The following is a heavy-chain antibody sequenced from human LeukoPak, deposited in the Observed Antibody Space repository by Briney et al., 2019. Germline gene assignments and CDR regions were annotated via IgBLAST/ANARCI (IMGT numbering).Heavy chain of an antibody. J-gene: IGHJ4*02. CDR2: INPSGGST. CDR1: GYTFTSYY. D-gene: IGHD5-12*01. CDR3: ARDIALASPTYYFDY. V-gene: IGHV1-46*01. Sequence: ASVKVSCKASGYTFTSYYMHWVRQAPGQGLEWMGIINPSGGSTSYAQKFQGRVTMTRDTSTSTVYMELSSLRSEDTAVYYCARDIALASPTYYFDYWGQGTLVTVSS.